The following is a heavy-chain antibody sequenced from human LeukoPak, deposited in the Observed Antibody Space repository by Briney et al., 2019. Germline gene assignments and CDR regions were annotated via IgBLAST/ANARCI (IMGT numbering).Heavy chain of an antibody. D-gene: IGHD2-2*01. CDR2: IDISGTSI. Sequence: GGSLRLSCAVSGFTCNNFEMNWVRQAPGKGLEWVSYIDISGTSIYYADSVKGRFTISRDNAKNSLYLQMNSLRAEDTAVYYCAREDDSCLDYWGQGTLVTVSS. CDR1: GFTCNNFE. J-gene: IGHJ4*02. CDR3: AREDDSCLDY. V-gene: IGHV3-48*03.